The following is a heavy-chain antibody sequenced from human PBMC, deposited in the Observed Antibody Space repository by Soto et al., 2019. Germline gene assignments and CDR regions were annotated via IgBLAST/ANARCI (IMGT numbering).Heavy chain of an antibody. CDR1: GFTFSSYW. Sequence: PGGSLRLSCAASGFTFSSYWMNWVRQAPGKGLEWVAPIEKDGSEISYVDSVKGRFTISRDNAKNSLYLQMNSPRAEDTAVYYCAGGSGWLIDYWGRGTLVTVSS. CDR3: AGGSGWLIDY. V-gene: IGHV3-7*03. D-gene: IGHD6-19*01. CDR2: IEKDGSEI. J-gene: IGHJ4*02.